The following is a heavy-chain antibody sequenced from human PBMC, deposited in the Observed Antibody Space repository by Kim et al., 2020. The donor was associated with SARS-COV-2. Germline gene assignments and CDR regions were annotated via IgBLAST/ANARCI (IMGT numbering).Heavy chain of an antibody. CDR3: AKGAETSIPGAFDY. CDR1: GYTFTNYR. D-gene: IGHD2-21*01. Sequence: ASVKVSCKASGYTFTNYRVHWVRQAPGQRFEWMGRITPGGDTKYSQKFQDRVTITSDTSASTTALEVSSLGYEDTAIYYCAKGAETSIPGAFDYWGQRVLVTVSS. V-gene: IGHV1-3*01. CDR2: ITPGGDT. J-gene: IGHJ4*02.